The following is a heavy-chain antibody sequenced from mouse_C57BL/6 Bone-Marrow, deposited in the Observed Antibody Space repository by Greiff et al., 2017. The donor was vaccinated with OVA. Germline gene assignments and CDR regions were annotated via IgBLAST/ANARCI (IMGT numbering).Heavy chain of an antibody. Sequence: EVQLVESGGGLVKPGGSLKLSCAASGFTFSDYGMHWVRQAPEKGLEWVAYISSGSSTIYYADTVKGRFTISRDNAKNTLFLQMTSLRSEDTAMYYCAIHYYGSPFAYWGQGTLVTVSA. CDR1: GFTFSDYG. CDR2: ISSGSSTI. J-gene: IGHJ3*01. D-gene: IGHD1-1*01. CDR3: AIHYYGSPFAY. V-gene: IGHV5-17*01.